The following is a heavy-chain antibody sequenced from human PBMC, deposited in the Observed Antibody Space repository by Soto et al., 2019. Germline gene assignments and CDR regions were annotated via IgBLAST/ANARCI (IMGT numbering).Heavy chain of an antibody. Sequence: QVQLVQSGAEVKKPGASVKVSCKAYGYRFTAYAMHWVRQAPGQRLEWMGWINSTTGNIRYSQKFQGRVTITSDTSASTAYLELSSLRSEDTAMYYCARDHCLNTACYGGWWFDPWGRGTPVTVSS. V-gene: IGHV1-3*01. CDR3: ARDHCLNTACYGGWWFDP. CDR1: GYRFTAYA. CDR2: INSTTGNI. D-gene: IGHD2-2*01. J-gene: IGHJ5*02.